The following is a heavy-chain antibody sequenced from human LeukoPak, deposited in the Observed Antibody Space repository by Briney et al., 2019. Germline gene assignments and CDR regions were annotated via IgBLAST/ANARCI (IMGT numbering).Heavy chain of an antibody. V-gene: IGHV3-74*01. J-gene: IGHJ4*02. CDR2: INSDGSST. D-gene: IGHD6-19*01. CDR3: ATVAGTFDY. Sequence: QPGGSLRLSSAASGFTFSSYWMHWVRQAPGKGLVWVSCINSDGSSTSYADSVKGRFTISRDNAKNTLYLQMNRLRAEDTAVYYCATVAGTFDYWGQGTLVTVSS. CDR1: GFTFSSYW.